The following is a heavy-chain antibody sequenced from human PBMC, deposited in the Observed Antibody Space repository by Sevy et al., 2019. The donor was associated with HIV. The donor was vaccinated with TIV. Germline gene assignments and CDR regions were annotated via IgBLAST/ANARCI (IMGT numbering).Heavy chain of an antibody. CDR1: GYSISTDYY. J-gene: IGHJ4*02. CDR3: ARFGGQQYLRMFDY. Sequence: SETLSLTCSVSGYSISTDYYWGWIRQPPGKGLDWIGNIYHSGSTYYHPSLKSRVSISLDTSKNQFSLSLSSVTTADAAVYYCARFGGQQYLRMFDYWGQGTLVTVSS. CDR2: IYHSGST. D-gene: IGHD6-13*01. V-gene: IGHV4-38-2*02.